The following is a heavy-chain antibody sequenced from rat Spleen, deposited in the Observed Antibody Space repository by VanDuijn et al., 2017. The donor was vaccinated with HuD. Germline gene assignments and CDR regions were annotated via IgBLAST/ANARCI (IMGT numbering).Heavy chain of an antibody. J-gene: IGHJ1*01. CDR3: ARGGVAPYWYFDF. V-gene: IGHV5-7*01. CDR1: GFTFSDYN. D-gene: IGHD3-2*01. CDR2: ISYDGSST. Sequence: EVQLVESGGGLVQPGRSLKLSCAASGFTFSDYNMAWVRQAPKKGLEWVATISYDGSSTYYRDSVKGRFTISRDNAKSTLYLQMDSLRSEDTATYYCARGGVAPYWYFDFWGPGTMVTVSS.